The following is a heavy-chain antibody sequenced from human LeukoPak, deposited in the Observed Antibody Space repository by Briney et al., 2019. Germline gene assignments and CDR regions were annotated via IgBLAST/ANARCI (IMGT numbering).Heavy chain of an antibody. CDR2: ISYDGSYK. Sequence: PGGSLRLSCAASGFTFSNYGMHWVRQAPGKGLEWAAFISYDGSYKYYADSVKGRFTISRDNSKNTLYLQMNSLRAEDTAVYYCATESYSGSYLYAFDIWGQGTMVTVSS. V-gene: IGHV3-30*03. D-gene: IGHD1-26*01. CDR1: GFTFSNYG. CDR3: ATESYSGSYLYAFDI. J-gene: IGHJ3*02.